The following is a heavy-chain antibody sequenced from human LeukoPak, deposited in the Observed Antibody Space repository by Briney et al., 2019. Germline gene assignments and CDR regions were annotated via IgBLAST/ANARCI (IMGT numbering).Heavy chain of an antibody. D-gene: IGHD3-3*01. J-gene: IGHJ5*02. CDR2: IYYSGST. CDR1: GGSISSSSYY. Sequence: SETLSLTCTVSGGSISSSSYYWGWIRQPPGKGLEWIGSIYYSGSTYYNPSLKSRVTISVDTSKNQFSLKLSSVTAADTAVYYCARGQYYDFWSGYYAGSTDFDPWGQETLVTVSS. V-gene: IGHV4-39*07. CDR3: ARGQYYDFWSGYYAGSTDFDP.